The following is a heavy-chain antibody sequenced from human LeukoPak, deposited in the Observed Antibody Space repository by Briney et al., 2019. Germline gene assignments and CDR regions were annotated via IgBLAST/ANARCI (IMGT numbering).Heavy chain of an antibody. D-gene: IGHD5-12*01. CDR3: ARSHSGYDLYYYYMDV. CDR1: GGSFSGYY. V-gene: IGHV4-34*01. J-gene: IGHJ6*03. CDR2: INHSGST. Sequence: PSETLSLTCAVYGGSFSGYYWSWIRQPPGKGLEWIGEINHSGSTNYNPSLKSRVTISVDTSKNQFSLKLSSVTAADTAVYYCARSHSGYDLYYYYMDVWGKGTTVTVSS.